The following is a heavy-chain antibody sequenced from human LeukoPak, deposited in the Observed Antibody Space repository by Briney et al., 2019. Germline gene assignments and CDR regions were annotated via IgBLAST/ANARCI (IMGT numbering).Heavy chain of an antibody. CDR2: INPTDDST. Sequence: ASVKVSCKASAYTFTSYYIHWVRQAPGQGLEWLGLINPTDDSTSYAQKFRARVTVTRDTSTSTVYMELSNLRSEDTAVYYCAREGDGYKKFDYWAQGILVTVSS. CDR1: AYTFTSYY. CDR3: AREGDGYKKFDY. D-gene: IGHD5-24*01. J-gene: IGHJ4*02. V-gene: IGHV1-46*01.